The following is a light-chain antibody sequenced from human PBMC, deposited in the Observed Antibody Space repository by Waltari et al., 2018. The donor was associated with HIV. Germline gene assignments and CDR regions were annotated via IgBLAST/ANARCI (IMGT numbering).Light chain of an antibody. CDR2: RAS. CDR3: LQNIRAPFA. J-gene: IGKJ2*01. Sequence: DVLATQIPLYLTVSPGESDSISCRATESLRRSKGRVYLDWYVQRPGQTPRLLIYRASNRASGVPDRFVGTGSGTDFTLRITRVEAADVGTYFCLQNIRAPFAFGQGT. V-gene: IGKV2-28*01. CDR1: ESLRRSKGRVY.